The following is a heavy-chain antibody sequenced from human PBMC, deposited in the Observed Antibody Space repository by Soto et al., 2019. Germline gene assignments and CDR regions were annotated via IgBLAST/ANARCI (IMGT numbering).Heavy chain of an antibody. CDR1: GGSISSSNW. D-gene: IGHD2-2*01. CDR2: IYYSGST. Sequence: SETLSLTCAVSGGSISSSNWWSWVRQPPGKGLEWIGYIYYSGSTNYNPSLKSRVTISVDTSKNQFSLKLSSVTAADTAVYYCARHKGAIVVVPAAMGGDYYYYYGMDVWGQGTTVTVSS. CDR3: ARHKGAIVVVPAAMGGDYYYYYGMDV. V-gene: IGHV4-4*02. J-gene: IGHJ6*02.